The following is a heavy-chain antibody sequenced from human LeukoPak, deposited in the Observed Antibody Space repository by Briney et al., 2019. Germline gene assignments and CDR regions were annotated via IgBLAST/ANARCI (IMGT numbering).Heavy chain of an antibody. D-gene: IGHD6-13*01. V-gene: IGHV4-38-2*02. CDR2: IYHSGST. CDR1: GYSISSGYY. J-gene: IGHJ4*02. CDR3: ARFSAIAAASD. Sequence: SETLSLTCTVSGYSISSGYYWGWIRQPPGKGLEWIGSIYHSGSTYYNPSLKSRVTISVDTSKNQFSLKLSSVTAADTAVYYCARFSAIAAASDWGQGTLVTVSS.